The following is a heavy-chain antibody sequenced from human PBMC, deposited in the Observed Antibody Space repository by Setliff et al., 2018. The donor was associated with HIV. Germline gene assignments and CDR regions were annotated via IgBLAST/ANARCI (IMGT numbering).Heavy chain of an antibody. D-gene: IGHD3-9*01. CDR1: GFTFSNYS. V-gene: IGHV3-21*01. CDR2: ISASATYI. J-gene: IGHJ5*02. Sequence: PGGSLRLSCAASGFTFSNYSMNWVRQTPGKGLEWVSSISASATYIYYADSVKGRFTISRDNAENSLYLQMNSLRAEDTAVNYCARDNGRYFDRGWFDPWGQGALVTVSS. CDR3: ARDNGRYFDRGWFDP.